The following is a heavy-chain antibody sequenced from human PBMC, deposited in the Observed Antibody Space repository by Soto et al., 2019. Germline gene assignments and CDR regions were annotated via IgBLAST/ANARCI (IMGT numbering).Heavy chain of an antibody. J-gene: IGHJ5*02. V-gene: IGHV3-30-3*01. CDR1: GFTFSSYA. D-gene: IGHD3-22*01. Sequence: GGSLRLSCAASGFTFSSYAMHWVRQAPGKGLEWVAVISYDGSNKYYADSVKGRFTISRDNSKNTLYLQMNSLRAEDTAVYYCARAALVVITKGNWFDPWGQGTLVTVSS. CDR3: ARAALVVITKGNWFDP. CDR2: ISYDGSNK.